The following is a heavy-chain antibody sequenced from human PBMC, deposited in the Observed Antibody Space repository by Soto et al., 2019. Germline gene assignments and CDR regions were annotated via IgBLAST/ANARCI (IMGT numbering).Heavy chain of an antibody. Sequence: SETLSLTCTVSGGSISSYYWSWIRQPPGKGLEWIGYIYYSGSTNYNPSLKSRVTISVDTSKNQFSLKLSSVTAADTAVYYCARGPRGTMVRGVITHYYGMDVWGQGTTVTVSS. CDR1: GGSISSYY. V-gene: IGHV4-59*12. CDR2: IYYSGST. D-gene: IGHD3-10*01. J-gene: IGHJ6*02. CDR3: ARGPRGTMVRGVITHYYGMDV.